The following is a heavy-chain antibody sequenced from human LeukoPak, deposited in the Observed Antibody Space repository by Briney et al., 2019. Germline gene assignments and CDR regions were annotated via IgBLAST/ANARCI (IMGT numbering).Heavy chain of an antibody. J-gene: IGHJ4*02. V-gene: IGHV3-72*01. CDR3: ARGRYDSRWLPFDY. CDR1: GFTFSDRY. Sequence: PGGSLRLSCAASGFTFSDRYMDWVRQAPGEGLEWVGRIRNKANSYTTEYAASVKGRFSISRDDSKNSLYLQMNSLKTEDTAVYFCARGRYDSRWLPFDYWGQGTLVTVSS. D-gene: IGHD6-13*01. CDR2: IRNKANSYTT.